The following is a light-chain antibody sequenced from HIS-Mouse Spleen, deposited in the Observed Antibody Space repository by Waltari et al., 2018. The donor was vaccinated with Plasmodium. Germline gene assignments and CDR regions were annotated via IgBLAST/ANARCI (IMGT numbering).Light chain of an antibody. J-gene: IGKJ2*01. V-gene: IGKV3-15*01. Sequence: EIVMTQSPATLSVSPGERATLSCRASQSVSSNLAWYQQKPGQAPRLLIYGASTRATCIPARFSGSGSGTEFTLTISSMQSEDFATYYCQQYYSFPYTFGQGTKLEIK. CDR3: QQYYSFPYT. CDR2: GAS. CDR1: QSVSSN.